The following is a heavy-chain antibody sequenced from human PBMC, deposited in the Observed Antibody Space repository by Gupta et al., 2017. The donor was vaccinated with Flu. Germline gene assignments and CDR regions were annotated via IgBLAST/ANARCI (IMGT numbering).Heavy chain of an antibody. CDR1: TSYG. J-gene: IGHJ4*02. CDR2: INIDSTTT. D-gene: IGHD6-19*01. V-gene: IGHV3-74*01. CDR3: ARDRTSGWQRFFDH. Sequence: TSYGMHWVRQAPGKGLVWVARINIDSTTTTYADFVKGRFIISRDNANDTVYLQMSGLTADDTGVYYCARDRTSGWQRFFDHWGQGSLVTVSS.